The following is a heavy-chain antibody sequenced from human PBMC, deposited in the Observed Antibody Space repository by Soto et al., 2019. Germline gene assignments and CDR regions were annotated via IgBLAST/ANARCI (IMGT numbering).Heavy chain of an antibody. D-gene: IGHD6-19*01. V-gene: IGHV3-23*01. CDR2: ISGSGGTT. CDR1: GFTFSNYA. J-gene: IGHJ4*02. Sequence: EVQLLESGGGLVQPGRSLGLSCAASGFTFSNYAMSWVRQAPGQGLDWVSAISGSGGTTYYADSVKGRFTISRDNSKNTLFLQMNSLRAEDAAVYYCAKFFVETGSNTGWSWSFHYWAQGTLVTVSS. CDR3: AKFFVETGSNTGWSWSFHY.